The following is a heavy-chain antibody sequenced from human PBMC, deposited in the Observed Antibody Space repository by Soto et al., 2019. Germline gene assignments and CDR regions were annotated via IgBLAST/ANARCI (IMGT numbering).Heavy chain of an antibody. Sequence: QVQLQESGPGLVKSSETLSLTCAVSGGSVTSTDWWTWVRQSPGKGLEWLAEIYHSGSSNYNPSLRSRVTLSLDKSKNHFSLYLSSVTAADTAVYYCARVVGANGGGPIDSWVQGTLVTVSS. CDR2: IYHSGSS. J-gene: IGHJ4*02. CDR3: ARVVGANGGGPIDS. CDR1: GGSVTSTDW. D-gene: IGHD3-10*01. V-gene: IGHV4-4*02.